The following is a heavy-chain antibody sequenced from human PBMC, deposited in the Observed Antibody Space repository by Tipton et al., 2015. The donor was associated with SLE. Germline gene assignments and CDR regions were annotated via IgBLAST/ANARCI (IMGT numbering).Heavy chain of an antibody. J-gene: IGHJ3*02. CDR3: AREYGGEAFDI. D-gene: IGHD3-16*01. CDR1: GGSFSGYY. CDR2: INHSGST. V-gene: IGHV4-34*01. Sequence: TLSLTCAVYGGSFSGYYWSWIRQPPGKGLEWIGEINHSGSTNYNPSLKSRVTMSVDTSKNQFSLKLSSVTAADTAVYYCAREYGGEAFDIWGQGTMVTVSS.